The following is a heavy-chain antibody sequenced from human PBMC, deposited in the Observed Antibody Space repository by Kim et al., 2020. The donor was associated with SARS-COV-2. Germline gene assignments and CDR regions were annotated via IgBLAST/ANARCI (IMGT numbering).Heavy chain of an antibody. J-gene: IGHJ5*02. CDR3: AKDPIPGDKAVWFDP. Sequence: ADSVNGRFTASRDNSKTTVYLQMHSLRAADTALYYCAKDPIPGDKAVWFDPWGQGTLVTLSS. D-gene: IGHD2-2*02. V-gene: IGHV3-23*01.